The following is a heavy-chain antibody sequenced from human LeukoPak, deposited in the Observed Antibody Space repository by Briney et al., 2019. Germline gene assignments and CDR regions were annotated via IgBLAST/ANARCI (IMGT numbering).Heavy chain of an antibody. CDR1: GGSISSYY. D-gene: IGHD3-22*01. CDR3: ARERGSGYYYADYYYYGMDV. Sequence: SETLSLTCTVSGGSISSYYWSWIRQPPGKGLEWIGEIYHSGSTNYNPSLKSRVTISVDKSKNQFSLKLSSVTAADTAVYYCARERGSGYYYADYYYYGMDVWGQGTTVTVSS. V-gene: IGHV4-59*12. J-gene: IGHJ6*02. CDR2: IYHSGST.